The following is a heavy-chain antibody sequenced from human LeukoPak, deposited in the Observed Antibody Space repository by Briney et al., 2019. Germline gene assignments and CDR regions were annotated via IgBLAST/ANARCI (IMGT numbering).Heavy chain of an antibody. V-gene: IGHV3-23*01. CDR3: AKRGVVIRVILVGFHKEAYYFDS. Sequence: GGSLRLSCAVSGITLSNYGMSWVRQAPGKGLEWVAGISDSGGRTNYADSVKGRFTISRDNPKNTLYLQMNGLRAEDTAVYFCAKRGVVIRVILVGFHKEAYYFDSWGQGALVTVSS. D-gene: IGHD3-22*01. CDR1: GITLSNYG. CDR2: ISDSGGRT. J-gene: IGHJ4*02.